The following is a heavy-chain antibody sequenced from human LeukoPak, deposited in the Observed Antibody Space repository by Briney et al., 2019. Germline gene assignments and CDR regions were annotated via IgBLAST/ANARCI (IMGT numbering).Heavy chain of an antibody. D-gene: IGHD3-16*01. CDR1: GASITSYY. V-gene: IGHV4-59*12. CDR3: ARGITRDAFDI. Sequence: SETLSLTCIVSGASITSYYWTWIRQPPGKGLEWIGYIYYSGNTKYNPSLTSRVTISLDMSKMQFSLKLSSLSAADTAVYYCARGITRDAFDIWGQGTMVTVSS. CDR2: IYYSGNT. J-gene: IGHJ3*02.